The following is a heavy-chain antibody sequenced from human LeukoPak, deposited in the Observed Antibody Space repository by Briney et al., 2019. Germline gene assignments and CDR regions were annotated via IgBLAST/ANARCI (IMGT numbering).Heavy chain of an antibody. V-gene: IGHV3-53*01. D-gene: IGHD6-19*01. J-gene: IGHJ4*02. Sequence: GGSLRLSCAASGFTVSNKYMTWVRQAPGKGLEWVSLIYSDGRTYYADSVKGRCTISRDNSKNTLYLQMSSLRAEDTAVYYCAKDLTAGYSSGWYTYYFDYWGQGTLVTVSS. CDR3: AKDLTAGYSSGWYTYYFDY. CDR2: IYSDGRT. CDR1: GFTVSNKY.